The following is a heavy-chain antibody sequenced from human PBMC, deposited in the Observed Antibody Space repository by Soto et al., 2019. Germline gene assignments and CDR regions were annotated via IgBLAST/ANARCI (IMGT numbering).Heavy chain of an antibody. V-gene: IGHV2-26*04. CDR3: ASTYSTSWYWFDP. J-gene: IGHJ5*02. Sequence: QVTVKESGPVLVKPTETLTLTCTVSGFSLSNAGLGVSWIRQPPGKALEWLAHIFSNDEKSYSTSLKSRLTTSTDTSKSQVVLTMTNMAPVDTATYYCASTYSTSWYWFDPWGQGTLVTVSS. CDR1: GFSLSNAGLG. D-gene: IGHD6-13*01. CDR2: IFSNDEK.